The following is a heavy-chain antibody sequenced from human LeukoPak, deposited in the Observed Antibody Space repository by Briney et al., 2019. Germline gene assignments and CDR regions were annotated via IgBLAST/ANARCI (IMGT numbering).Heavy chain of an antibody. CDR1: GYTFTSYG. V-gene: IGHV1-18*03. CDR3: ARDPDRLGSQY. CDR2: ISAYNGNT. Sequence: ASVKVSCKASGYTFTSYGISWVRQAPGQGLEWMGWISAYNGNTNYAQKLQGRVTMTTDTSTSTAYMELRILRSDELAVYYCARDPDRLGSQYWGQGTLVTVSS. J-gene: IGHJ4*02. D-gene: IGHD3-10*02.